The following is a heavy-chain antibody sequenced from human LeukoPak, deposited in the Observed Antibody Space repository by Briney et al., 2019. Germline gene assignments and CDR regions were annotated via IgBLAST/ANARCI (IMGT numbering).Heavy chain of an antibody. CDR2: INPNSGGT. V-gene: IGHV1-2*02. CDR3: ARVSRGYCSSTSCYKGAYNWFDP. D-gene: IGHD2-2*02. J-gene: IGHJ5*02. Sequence: ASVKVSCKASGYTFTGYYMHWVRQAPGQGLEWMGWINPNSGGTNYAQKFQGRVTMTRDTSISTAYMELSRLRSDDTAVYYCARVSRGYCSSTSCYKGAYNWFDPWGQGTLVTVSS. CDR1: GYTFTGYY.